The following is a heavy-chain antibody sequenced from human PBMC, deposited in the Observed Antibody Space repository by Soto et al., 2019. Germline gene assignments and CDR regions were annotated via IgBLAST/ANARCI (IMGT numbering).Heavy chain of an antibody. CDR2: INPYNGNT. CDR3: ARGPGDLGYLDY. J-gene: IGHJ4*02. Sequence: ASVKVSCKASGYTFTSYGISWVRQAPGQGLEWMGWINPYNGNTGYAQNFQGRVTMTRNTSISTAYMELSSLRSEDTAVYYCARGPGDLGYLDYWGQGALVTVSS. CDR1: GYTFTSYG. V-gene: IGHV1-8*02. D-gene: IGHD1-1*01.